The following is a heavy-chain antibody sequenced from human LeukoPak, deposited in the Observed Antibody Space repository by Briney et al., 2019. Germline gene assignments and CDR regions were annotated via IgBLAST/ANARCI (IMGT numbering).Heavy chain of an antibody. V-gene: IGHV3-23*01. CDR2: ISGSGGST. Sequence: EPGGSLRLSCAASGFTFSSYAMSWVRQAPGKGLEWVSAISGSGGSTYYADSVKGRFTISRDNSKNTLYLQMNSLRAEDTAVYYCAKDFFQYDIFLYWGQGTLVTVSS. CDR1: GFTFSSYA. D-gene: IGHD3-9*01. J-gene: IGHJ4*02. CDR3: AKDFFQYDIFLY.